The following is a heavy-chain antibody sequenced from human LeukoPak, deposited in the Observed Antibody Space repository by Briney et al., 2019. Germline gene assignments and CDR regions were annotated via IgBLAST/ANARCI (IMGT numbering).Heavy chain of an antibody. J-gene: IGHJ6*02. Sequence: NPSETLSLTCTVSSDSISSNNYYWGWIRQPPGKGLEWIGRIYYSGSSYYKPSLKSRLTISADTSKNQFSLKLSSVTAADTAVYYCARVPRGLPDYYYVMDVWGQGTTVTVSS. CDR2: IYYSGSS. CDR1: SDSISSNNYY. V-gene: IGHV4-39*01. CDR3: ARVPRGLPDYYYVMDV. D-gene: IGHD3-10*01.